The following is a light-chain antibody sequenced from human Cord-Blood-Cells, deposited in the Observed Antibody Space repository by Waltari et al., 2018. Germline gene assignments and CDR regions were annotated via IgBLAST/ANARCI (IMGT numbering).Light chain of an antibody. CDR3: AAWDDSLNGPV. CDR2: SNN. V-gene: IGLV1-44*01. J-gene: IGLJ3*02. Sequence: QSVLTQPPSASGTPGPRVTISCSGSSSNIGSNTVNWYQQLPGTAPKLLIYSNNQRPSGVPDRLSGSKSGTSASLAISGLQSEDEADYYCAAWDDSLNGPVFGGGTKLTVL. CDR1: SSNIGSNT.